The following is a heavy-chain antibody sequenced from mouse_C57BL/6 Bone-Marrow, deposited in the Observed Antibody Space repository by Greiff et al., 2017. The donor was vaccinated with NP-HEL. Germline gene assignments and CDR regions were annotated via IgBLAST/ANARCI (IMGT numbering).Heavy chain of an antibody. Sequence: EVQLQQSGPVLVKPGASVKMSCKASGYTFTDYYMNWVKQSHGKSLEWIGVINPYNGGTSYNQKFKGKATLTVAKSSRTAYMELNSLTSEDSAVYYCAPIYDGYFYWYFDVWGTGTTVTVSS. J-gene: IGHJ1*03. V-gene: IGHV1-19*01. CDR1: GYTFTDYY. CDR2: INPYNGGT. D-gene: IGHD2-3*01. CDR3: APIYDGYFYWYFDV.